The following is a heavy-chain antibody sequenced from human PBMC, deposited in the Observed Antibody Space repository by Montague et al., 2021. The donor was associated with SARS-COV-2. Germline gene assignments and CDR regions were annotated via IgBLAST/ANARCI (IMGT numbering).Heavy chain of an antibody. Sequence: SLRLSCAASGFTFSSYAMSWVRQAPGKGLEWVSVIYSGSSSTWYADSVKGRFTISRDNPKNTLYLHMNSLRADDTAVYYCAKGFQPYSYESSGFYTFDYWGQGTLVTVSS. J-gene: IGHJ4*02. CDR2: IYSGSSST. CDR3: AKGFQPYSYESSGFYTFDY. CDR1: GFTFSSYA. D-gene: IGHD3-22*01. V-gene: IGHV3-23*03.